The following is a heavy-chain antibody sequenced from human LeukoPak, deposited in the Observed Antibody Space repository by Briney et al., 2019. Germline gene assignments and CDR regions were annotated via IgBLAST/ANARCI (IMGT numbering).Heavy chain of an antibody. J-gene: IGHJ4*02. D-gene: IGHD3-10*01. CDR1: GFTFSSYG. CDR2: ISGSGGST. Sequence: PGGSLRLSCAASGFTFSSYGMSWVRQAPGKGLEWVSAISGSGGSTYYTDSVKGRFTISRDNAKNSLYLQMNSLRAEDTAVYYCARDRGGSRSYYKGGFDYWGQGTLVTVSS. CDR3: ARDRGGSRSYYKGGFDY. V-gene: IGHV3-23*01.